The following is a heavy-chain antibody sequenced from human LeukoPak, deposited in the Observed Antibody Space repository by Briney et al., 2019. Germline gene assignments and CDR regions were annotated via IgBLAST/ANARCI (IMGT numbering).Heavy chain of an antibody. Sequence: GGSLRLSCAASGFTFSSYSMNWVRQAPGKALEWVSSISSSSSYIYYADSVKRRFTISRDNAKNSLYLQMNSLRAEDTAVYYCASRDEYYYDSSGSNWFDPWGQGTLVTVSS. CDR2: ISSSSSYI. CDR1: GFTFSSYS. J-gene: IGHJ5*02. CDR3: ASRDEYYYDSSGSNWFDP. V-gene: IGHV3-21*01. D-gene: IGHD3-22*01.